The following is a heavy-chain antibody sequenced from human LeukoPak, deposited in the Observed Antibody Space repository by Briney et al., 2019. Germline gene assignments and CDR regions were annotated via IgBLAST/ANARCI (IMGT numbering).Heavy chain of an antibody. Sequence: GGSLRLSCAASGFTFSSYGMHWVRQAPGKGLEWVSSISSSSSYIYYADSVKGRFTISRDNAKNSLYLQMNSLRAGDTAVYYCAKFWTGSYGRDAFDIWGQGTMVTVSS. CDR1: GFTFSSYG. J-gene: IGHJ3*02. V-gene: IGHV3-21*01. CDR3: AKFWTGSYGRDAFDI. CDR2: ISSSSSYI. D-gene: IGHD3/OR15-3a*01.